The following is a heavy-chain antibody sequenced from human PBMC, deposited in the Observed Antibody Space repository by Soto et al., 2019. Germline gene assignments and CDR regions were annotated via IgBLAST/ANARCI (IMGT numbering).Heavy chain of an antibody. J-gene: IGHJ4*02. Sequence: EVQLVESGGGLVQPGGSLRLSCAASGLIFSNYKMHWVRQAPGKGLVWVSRINTDGSITDYADSVKGRFTVSRDNPQNTLYLQMNSLSAEVTAVYSGARDTDGRHSWGQGTLVTVSS. V-gene: IGHV3-74*01. CDR2: INTDGSIT. CDR3: ARDTDGRHS. CDR1: GLIFSNYK.